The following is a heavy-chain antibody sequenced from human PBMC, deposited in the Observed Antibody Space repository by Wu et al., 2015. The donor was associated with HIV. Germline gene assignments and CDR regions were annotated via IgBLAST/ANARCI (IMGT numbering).Heavy chain of an antibody. CDR2: MNPSNGHI. CDR1: YILTTNP. V-gene: IGHV1-18*01. D-gene: IGHD4/OR15-4a*01. J-gene: IGHJ5*01. Sequence: LVQSGPEAMRPGASVKVSCKASYILTTNPIGWVRQAPGQRLEWMGWMNPSNGHIQPAQKFQDRINMSTNNSAHTAYMELRSLTSDDAAIYFCARVQFDPDYYTYFDLWGQGTLVTVSS. CDR3: ARVQFDPDYYTYFDL.